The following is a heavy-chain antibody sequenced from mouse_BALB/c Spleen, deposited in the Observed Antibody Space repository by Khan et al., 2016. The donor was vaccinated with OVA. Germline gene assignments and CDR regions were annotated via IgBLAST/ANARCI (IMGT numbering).Heavy chain of an antibody. Sequence: QIQLVQSGAELMRPGASVKISCTTSGYTFSSNWIEWVKQRPGHGLEWIGEILPGSGTTNYNAKFTGKATFTADTSSNAAYMQLSSLTSEDSAVLYGERAYYYYCDAMDYWGQGTSVTVSS. CDR2: ILPGSGTT. J-gene: IGHJ4*01. V-gene: IGHV1-9*01. CDR1: GYTFSSNW. CDR3: ERAYYYYCDAMDY. D-gene: IGHD2-4*01.